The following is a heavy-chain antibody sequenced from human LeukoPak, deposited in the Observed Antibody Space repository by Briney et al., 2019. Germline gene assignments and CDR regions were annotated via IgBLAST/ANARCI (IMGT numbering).Heavy chain of an antibody. J-gene: IGHJ4*02. CDR3: ARVRPDYYDSGSYASVFDY. CDR1: GGSISSYY. V-gene: IGHV4-59*01. CDR2: IYYSGST. Sequence: SETLSLTCTVSGGSISSYYWSWIRQPPGKGLEWVGYIYYSGSTNYNPSLKRRVTISVDTSKNQFSLKLSSVTAADTAVYYCARVRPDYYDSGSYASVFDYWGQGTLVTVSS. D-gene: IGHD3-10*01.